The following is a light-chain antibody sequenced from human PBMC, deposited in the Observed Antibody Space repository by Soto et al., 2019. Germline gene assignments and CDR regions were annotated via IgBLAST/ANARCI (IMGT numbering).Light chain of an antibody. CDR2: DNN. V-gene: IGLV1-40*01. Sequence: QSVLTQPPSVSGAPGQRVTISCTGRSSNIGASYDVHWYQQFAGTAPKLLIYDNNNRPSGVPDRFSGSKSGTSASLAITGLQAEDEADYYCQSYDSSLSAVFGTGTKVTVL. CDR1: SSNIGASYD. J-gene: IGLJ1*01. CDR3: QSYDSSLSAV.